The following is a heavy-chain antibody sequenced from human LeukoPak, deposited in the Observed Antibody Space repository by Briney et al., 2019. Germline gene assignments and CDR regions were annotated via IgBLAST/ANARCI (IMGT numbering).Heavy chain of an antibody. CDR3: ARVGENYDILTGYSVYYFDY. D-gene: IGHD3-9*01. CDR2: IIPIFGTA. Sequence: ASVKVSCKASGGTFSSYAISWVRQAPGQGLEWMGGIIPIFGTANYAQKFQGGVTITADESTSTAYMELSSLRSEDTAVYYCARVGENYDILTGYSVYYFDYWGQGTLVTVSS. CDR1: GGTFSSYA. V-gene: IGHV1-69*13. J-gene: IGHJ4*02.